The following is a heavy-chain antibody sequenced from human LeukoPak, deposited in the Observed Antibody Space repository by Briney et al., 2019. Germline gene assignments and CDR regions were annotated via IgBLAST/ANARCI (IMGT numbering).Heavy chain of an antibody. D-gene: IGHD4-11*01. CDR1: GYSFTNYW. Sequence: GESLKISCKGSGYSFTNYWIVWVRQMPGKGLEWMGIICPGDTDTRYRPSFQGQVTISADKSMSTANLQWSSLKASDTAMYYCARLGNSNPYYFGMDVWGQGTTVSVSS. J-gene: IGHJ6*02. V-gene: IGHV5-51*01. CDR2: ICPGDTDT. CDR3: ARLGNSNPYYFGMDV.